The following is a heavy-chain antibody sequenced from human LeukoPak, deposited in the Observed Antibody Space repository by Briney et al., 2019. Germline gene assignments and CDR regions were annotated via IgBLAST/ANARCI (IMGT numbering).Heavy chain of an antibody. CDR2: ISWNSGSI. D-gene: IGHD2-2*01. V-gene: IGHV3-9*03. CDR3: AKDSIKYCSTTSCSSPLDY. Sequence: GGSLRLSCAASGFTFDDYAMHWVRQAPGKGLEWVSGISWNSGSIGYADSVKGRFTISRDNAKNSLYLQMNSLKPEDMALYYCAKDSIKYCSTTSCSSPLDYWGQGSLVIVSS. CDR1: GFTFDDYA. J-gene: IGHJ4*02.